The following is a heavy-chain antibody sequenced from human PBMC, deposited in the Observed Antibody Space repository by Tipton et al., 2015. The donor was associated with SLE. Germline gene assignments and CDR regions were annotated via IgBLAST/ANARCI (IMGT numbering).Heavy chain of an antibody. CDR2: IYHGGST. CDR3: ARDLGYGMDV. CDR1: GVSISSSGYA. Sequence: TLSLTCAVSGVSISSSGYAWSWIRQAPGKGLEWIGYIYHGGSTYYNPSLKSRITTSVDMSKNQFPLKLSSVTAADTAVYFCARDLGYGMDVWGPGTTVTVSS. V-gene: IGHV4-30-2*01. J-gene: IGHJ6*02.